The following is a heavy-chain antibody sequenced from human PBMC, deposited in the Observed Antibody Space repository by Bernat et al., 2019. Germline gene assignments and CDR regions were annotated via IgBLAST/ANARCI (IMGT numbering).Heavy chain of an antibody. V-gene: IGHV4-61*02. J-gene: IGHJ6*02. CDR3: AGGVSYYYGSGSYYYYGMDV. CDR2: IYTSGST. D-gene: IGHD3-10*01. Sequence: QVQLQESGPGLVKPSQTLSLTCTVSGGSISSGSYYWSWIRQPAGKGLEWIGRIYTSGSTNYNPSLKSRVTISVDTSKTQFSLKLSSVTAADTAVYYCAGGVSYYYGSGSYYYYGMDVWGQGTTVTVSS. CDR1: GGSISSGSYY.